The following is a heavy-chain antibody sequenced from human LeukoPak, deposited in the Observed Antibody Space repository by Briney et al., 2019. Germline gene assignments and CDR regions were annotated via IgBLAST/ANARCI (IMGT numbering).Heavy chain of an antibody. CDR2: IKDDGRQK. CDR3: ATDGASGWIF. CDR1: GFTFSSYW. V-gene: IGHV3-7*01. J-gene: IGHJ4*02. D-gene: IGHD6-19*01. Sequence: PGGSLRLSCAASGFTFSSYWMTWVRQAPGKGLEWVANIKDDGRQKYYLESVKGRLTISRDNTKNSVFLQMSSLRPEDTAVYYCATDGASGWIFWGQGTLVTVSS.